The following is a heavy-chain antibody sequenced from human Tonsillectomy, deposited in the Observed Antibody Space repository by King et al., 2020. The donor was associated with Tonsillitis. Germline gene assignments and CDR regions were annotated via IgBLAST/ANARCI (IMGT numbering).Heavy chain of an antibody. Sequence: VQLVESGGGLVQPGGSLRLSCAASGFTVSSNYMSWVRQAPGKGLEWVSTIYSGGSTYYADSVKGRFTISRDNSKNTVYLQMNSLRAEETAVYHCSEGSSLSYSSVSYSSSFDYWGQGTHVTVSS. J-gene: IGHJ4*02. CDR2: IYSGGST. V-gene: IGHV3-66*01. CDR1: GFTVSSNY. D-gene: IGHD1-26*01. CDR3: SEGSSLSYSSVSYSSSFDY.